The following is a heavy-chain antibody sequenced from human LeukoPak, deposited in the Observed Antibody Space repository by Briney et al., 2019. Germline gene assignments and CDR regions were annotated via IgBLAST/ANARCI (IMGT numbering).Heavy chain of an antibody. CDR3: ARPQVYDSSGYYYGY. CDR2: KNPNSGNA. Sequence: ASVKVSCKASGYTFTSYDINWVRQATGQGLEWMGWKNPNSGNAGYAQKFQGRVTMTRDTSISTAYMELSSLRSEDTAVYYCARPQVYDSSGYYYGYWGQGTLVTVSS. V-gene: IGHV1-8*01. CDR1: GYTFTSYD. J-gene: IGHJ4*02. D-gene: IGHD3-22*01.